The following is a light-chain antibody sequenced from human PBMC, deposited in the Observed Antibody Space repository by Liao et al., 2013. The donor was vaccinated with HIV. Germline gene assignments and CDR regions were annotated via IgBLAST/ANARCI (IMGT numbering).Light chain of an antibody. Sequence: SYELIQPPSVSVSPGQTARITCSGDALSRKYAYWYKQKPGQAPVLVIYKSSERPSGIPERXSGSNSGNTATLTISGTQPTDEADYYCQAWDGNTAIFGGGTKLTVL. CDR1: ALSRKY. J-gene: IGLJ2*01. CDR3: QAWDGNTAI. CDR2: KSS. V-gene: IGLV3-1*01.